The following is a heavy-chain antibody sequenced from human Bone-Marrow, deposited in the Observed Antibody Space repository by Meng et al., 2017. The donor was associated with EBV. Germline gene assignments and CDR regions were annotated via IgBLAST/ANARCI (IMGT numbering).Heavy chain of an antibody. D-gene: IGHD3-10*01. Sequence: QVQLVQSGAEVKKPGSSVKVSWNASGGTFRSDAISWVRQAPGQGLEWMGGLIPMSDAPHYAQKFQGRVTITADESTSTHYMDLSGLRSEDTAVYYCASESGRGFTPDYWGQGTLVTVSS. CDR1: GGTFRSDA. J-gene: IGHJ4*02. CDR3: ASESGRGFTPDY. V-gene: IGHV1-69*01. CDR2: LIPMSDAP.